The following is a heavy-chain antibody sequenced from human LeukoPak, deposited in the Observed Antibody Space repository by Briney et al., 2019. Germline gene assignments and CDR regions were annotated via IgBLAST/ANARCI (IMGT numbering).Heavy chain of an antibody. CDR1: GFTFTSSA. Sequence: ASVKVSCKASGFTFTSSAMQWVRQARGQRLEWIGWIVVGSGNTNYAQKFQERVTITRDMSTSTAYMELSSLRSEDTAVYYCAREYILTAYYGDYWGQGTLVTVSS. V-gene: IGHV1-58*02. J-gene: IGHJ4*02. CDR3: AREYILTAYYGDY. D-gene: IGHD3-9*01. CDR2: IVVGSGNT.